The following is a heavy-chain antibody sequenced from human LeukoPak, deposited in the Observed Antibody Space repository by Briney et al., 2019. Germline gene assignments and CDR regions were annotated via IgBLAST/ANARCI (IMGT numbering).Heavy chain of an antibody. J-gene: IGHJ4*02. V-gene: IGHV3-53*01. CDR2: IYGGDST. D-gene: IGHD1-14*01. CDR1: GFTVSSNY. CDR3: ARARWYTLDS. Sequence: GGSLRLSCAASGFTVSSNYMSWVRQAPGRGLEWVLIIYGGDSTYYADSVKGRFTISRDNSKNTLYLQMNSLRAEDTAVYYCARARWYTLDSWGRGTLVTVSS.